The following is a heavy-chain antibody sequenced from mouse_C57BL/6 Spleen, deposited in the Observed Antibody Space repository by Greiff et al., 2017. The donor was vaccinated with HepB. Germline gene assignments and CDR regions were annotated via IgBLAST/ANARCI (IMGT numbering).Heavy chain of an antibody. CDR1: GYTFTSYW. D-gene: IGHD2-2*01. J-gene: IGHJ4*01. CDR3: ARFDGYDNAMDY. CDR2: IDPSDSYT. Sequence: QVQLQQPGAELVMPGASVKLSCKASGYTFTSYWMHWVKQRPGQGLEWIGEIDPSDSYTNYNQQFKGKSTLTVDKSSSTAYMQLSSLTSEDSAVYYCARFDGYDNAMDYWGQGTSVTVSS. V-gene: IGHV1-69*01.